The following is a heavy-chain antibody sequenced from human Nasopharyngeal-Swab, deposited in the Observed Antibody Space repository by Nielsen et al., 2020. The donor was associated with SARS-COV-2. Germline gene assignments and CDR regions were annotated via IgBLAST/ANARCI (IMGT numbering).Heavy chain of an antibody. J-gene: IGHJ1*01. D-gene: IGHD2-15*01. Sequence: GGSLRLSCAASGFTFDDYTMHWVRQAPGKGLEWVSLISWDGGSTYYADSVKGRFTISRDNAKNSLYLQMNSLRAEDTAVYYCARDRGRYCSGGSCYSGGSAFQHWGQGTLVTVSS. CDR3: ARDRGRYCSGGSCYSGGSAFQH. V-gene: IGHV3-43*01. CDR1: GFTFDDYT. CDR2: ISWDGGST.